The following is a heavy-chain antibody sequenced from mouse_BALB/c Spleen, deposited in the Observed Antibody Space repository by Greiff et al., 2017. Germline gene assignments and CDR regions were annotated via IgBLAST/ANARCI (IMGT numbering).Heavy chain of an antibody. V-gene: IGHV2-6-7*01. CDR2: IWSDGST. CDR1: GFSLTGYG. CDR3: ARDSGSYAMDY. Sequence: VQLQESGPGLVAPSQSLSITCTVSGFSLTGYGVNWVRQPPGKGLEWLGLIWSDGSTDYNSALKSRLSISKDNSKSQVFLKMNSLQTDDTARYYCARDSGSYAMDYWGQGTSVTVSS. J-gene: IGHJ4*01. D-gene: IGHD3-1*01.